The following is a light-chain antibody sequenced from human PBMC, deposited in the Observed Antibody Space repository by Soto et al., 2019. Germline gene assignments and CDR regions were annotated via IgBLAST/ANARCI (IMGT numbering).Light chain of an antibody. V-gene: IGKV3-20*01. J-gene: IGKJ4*01. CDR1: QSVGSSY. Sequence: EIVMTQSPATLSVSPGERATLSCRSSQSVGSSYLAWYQQKPGQAPRLLIYGTSSRATGIPDRFSGTGSGTDFILTISRLEPEDFAVYYCQQYTTSSLTFGGGTKVDIK. CDR3: QQYTTSSLT. CDR2: GTS.